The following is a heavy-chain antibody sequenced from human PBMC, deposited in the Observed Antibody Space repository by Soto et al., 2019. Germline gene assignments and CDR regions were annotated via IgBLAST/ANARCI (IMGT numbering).Heavy chain of an antibody. CDR2: IWYDGSKK. CDR1: GFTFSSYG. J-gene: IGHJ6*02. CDR3: AREYCSGGRCYYYGMDV. V-gene: IGHV3-33*01. D-gene: IGHD2-15*01. Sequence: QVQLVESGGGVVQPGRSLRLSCAASGFTFSSYGMHWVRQAPGKGLEWVAVIWYDGSKKYYADSVKGRFTISRDNSKNPRYRQMNSLRAEDTAVYYCAREYCSGGRCYYYGMDVWGQGTTVTVSS.